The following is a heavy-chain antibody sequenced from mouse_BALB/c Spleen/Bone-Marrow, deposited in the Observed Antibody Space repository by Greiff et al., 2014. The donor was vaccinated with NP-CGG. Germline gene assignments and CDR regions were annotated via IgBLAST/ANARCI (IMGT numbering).Heavy chain of an antibody. V-gene: IGHV1-77*01. CDR3: ARRKNVWFAY. J-gene: IGHJ3*01. CDR2: IYPGTGST. CDR1: GYTFTDYI. Sequence: QVQLQQSGPELVKPGASVKTSCKASGYTFTDYIISWVKQRVGQGLEWIGGIYPGTGSTYYNEKFKGKATLTADKSSNIAYMQLSSLTSEDSAVYFCARRKNVWFAYWGQGTLVTVSA.